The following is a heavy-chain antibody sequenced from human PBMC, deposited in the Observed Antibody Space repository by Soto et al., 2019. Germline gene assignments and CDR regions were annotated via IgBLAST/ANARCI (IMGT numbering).Heavy chain of an antibody. CDR2: ISSSSSTI. Sequence: PGGSLRLSCAASGLNFSSYSMNWVRKATGKGLEWVSYISSSSSTIYYADSVKGRFTISRDNAKNSLYLQMNSLRDEDTAVYYCARDGRSSSSVYYYYGMDVWGQGTTVTVSS. D-gene: IGHD6-6*01. CDR1: GLNFSSYS. CDR3: ARDGRSSSSVYYYYGMDV. V-gene: IGHV3-48*02. J-gene: IGHJ6*02.